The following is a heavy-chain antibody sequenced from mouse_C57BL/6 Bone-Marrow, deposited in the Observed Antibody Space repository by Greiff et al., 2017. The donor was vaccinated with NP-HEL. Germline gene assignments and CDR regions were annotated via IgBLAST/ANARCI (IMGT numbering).Heavy chain of an antibody. CDR1: GYAFSSSW. D-gene: IGHD3-2*02. CDR3: ARTAQAHYFDY. Sequence: QVQLQQSGPELVKPGASVKISCKASGYAFSSSWMNWVKQRPGKGLEWIGRIYPGDGDTNYNGKFKGKATLTADKSSSTAYMQLSSLTSEDSAVYFCARTAQAHYFDYWGQGTTLTVSS. V-gene: IGHV1-82*01. J-gene: IGHJ2*01. CDR2: IYPGDGDT.